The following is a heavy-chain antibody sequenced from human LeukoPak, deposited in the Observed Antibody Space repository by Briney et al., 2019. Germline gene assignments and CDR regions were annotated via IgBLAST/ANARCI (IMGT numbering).Heavy chain of an antibody. CDR1: GFTVSSNY. CDR2: IYSGGST. CDR3: ARGHGDYVGGVDFDY. V-gene: IGHV3-66*01. Sequence: GGSLRLSCAASGFTVSSNYMSWVRQAPGKGLEWVSVIYSGGSTYYADSVKGRFTISRDNSKNTLYLQMDSLRAEDTAVYYCARGHGDYVGGVDFDYWGQGTLVTVSS. J-gene: IGHJ4*02. D-gene: IGHD4-17*01.